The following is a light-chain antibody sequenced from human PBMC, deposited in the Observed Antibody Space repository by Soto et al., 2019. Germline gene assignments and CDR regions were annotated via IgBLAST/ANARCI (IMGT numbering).Light chain of an antibody. CDR3: QSYDSSLSALYV. CDR2: GNS. V-gene: IGLV1-40*01. J-gene: IGLJ1*01. Sequence: QSVLTQPPSVSFAPGQRVTISCTGSSSNIGAGYDVHWYQQLPGTAPKLLIYGNSNRPSGVPDRFSGSKSGTSASLAITGLQAEDEADYYCQSYDSSLSALYVFGTGTRSPS. CDR1: SSNIGAGYD.